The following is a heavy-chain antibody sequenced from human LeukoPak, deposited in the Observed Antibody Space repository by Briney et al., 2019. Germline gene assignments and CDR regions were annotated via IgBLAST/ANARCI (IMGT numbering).Heavy chain of an antibody. CDR2: FIPAGNR. CDR3: VRGGVWGLSSNWLES. J-gene: IGHJ5*01. D-gene: IGHD7-27*01. V-gene: IGHV3-13*04. CDR1: GFTFSSHD. Sequence: GGSLRLSCAASGFTFSSHDMHWVRQAAGKGLEWVSGFIPAGNRYYAESVKGRFTISRENAKSSLYLKMNSLRVGDTAVYYCVRGGVWGLSSNWLESWGQGILVTVSS.